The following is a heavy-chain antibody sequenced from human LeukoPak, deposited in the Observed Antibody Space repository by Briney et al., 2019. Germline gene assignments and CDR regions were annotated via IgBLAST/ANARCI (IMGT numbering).Heavy chain of an antibody. CDR1: GFTVSSNY. J-gene: IGHJ4*02. CDR3: ARAVTYGDYAADY. D-gene: IGHD4-17*01. CDR2: IYSGGST. Sequence: GGSLRLSCAASGFTVSSNYMSWVRQAPGKGLEWVSVIYSGGSTYCADSVKGRFTISRDNSKNTLYLQMNSLRAEDTAVYYCARAVTYGDYAADYWGQGTLVTVSS. V-gene: IGHV3-53*01.